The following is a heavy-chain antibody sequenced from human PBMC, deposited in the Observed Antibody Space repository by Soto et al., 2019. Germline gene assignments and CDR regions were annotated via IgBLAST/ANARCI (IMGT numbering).Heavy chain of an antibody. D-gene: IGHD6-25*01. J-gene: IGHJ5*02. CDR2: IIPILGIA. Sequence: SVKVSCKASGGTFSSYTISWVRQAPGQGLEWMGRIIPILGIANYAQKFQGRVTITADKSTSTAYMELSSLRSEDTAVYYCATHLGTGFNWFDPWGQGTLVTVSS. CDR1: GGTFSSYT. V-gene: IGHV1-69*02. CDR3: ATHLGTGFNWFDP.